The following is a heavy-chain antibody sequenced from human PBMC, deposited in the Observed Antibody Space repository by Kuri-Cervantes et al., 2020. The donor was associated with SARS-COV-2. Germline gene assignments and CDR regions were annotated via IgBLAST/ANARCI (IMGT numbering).Heavy chain of an antibody. CDR1: GYSISSGYY. CDR2: IYHSGST. D-gene: IGHD2-2*01. J-gene: IGHJ2*01. CDR3: ARHYITRYFDL. Sequence: SQTLSLTCAVSGYSISSGYYWGWIRQPPGKGLEWIGSIYHSGSTYYNPSLKSRVTISVDTSKNQFSLKLSSVTAADTAVYYCARHYITRYFDLWGRGTLVTVSS. V-gene: IGHV4-38-2*01.